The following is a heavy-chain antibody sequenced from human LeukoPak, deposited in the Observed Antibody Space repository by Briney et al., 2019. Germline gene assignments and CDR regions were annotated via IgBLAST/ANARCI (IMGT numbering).Heavy chain of an antibody. CDR1: GYTLTELS. CDR2: FDPEDGET. V-gene: IGHV1-24*01. J-gene: IGHJ3*02. D-gene: IGHD1-26*01. Sequence: GASVKVSCKVSGYTLTELSMHWVRQAPGKGLEWMGGFDPEDGETIYAQKFQGRVTMTEDTSTDTAYMELSSLRSEDTAVYYCATTATLVGAITIGAFDIWGQGTMVTVSS. CDR3: ATTATLVGAITIGAFDI.